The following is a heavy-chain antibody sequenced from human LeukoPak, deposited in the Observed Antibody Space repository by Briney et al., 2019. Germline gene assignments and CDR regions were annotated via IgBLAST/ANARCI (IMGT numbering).Heavy chain of an antibody. CDR3: ARGRLARSPYFDY. V-gene: IGHV4-59*01. CDR2: IYYSGST. Sequence: SETLSLTCTVSGGSFSSYYWSWIRQPPGKGLEWIGYIYYSGSTDYNPSLKSRVTISVETSKNQFSLNLGSVTAADTAVYYCARGRLARSPYFDYWGQGTLVTVSS. J-gene: IGHJ4*02. CDR1: GGSFSSYY. D-gene: IGHD6-19*01.